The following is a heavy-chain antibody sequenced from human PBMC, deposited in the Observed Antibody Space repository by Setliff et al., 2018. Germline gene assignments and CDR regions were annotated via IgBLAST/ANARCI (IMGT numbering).Heavy chain of an antibody. CDR2: MYYSGKT. J-gene: IGHJ4*02. V-gene: IGHV4-39*01. CDR1: GGYIARSYFY. Sequence: TSETLSLTCTVSGGYIARSYFYWGWIRQSPGKGLEWIGTMYYSGKTFYMPSLQSRVTISADTSTNQLSLKLSSVTAADTAVYYCAGGGGYWSYFEFWGQGSPVTVSS. CDR3: AGGGGYWSYFEF. D-gene: IGHD2-21*02.